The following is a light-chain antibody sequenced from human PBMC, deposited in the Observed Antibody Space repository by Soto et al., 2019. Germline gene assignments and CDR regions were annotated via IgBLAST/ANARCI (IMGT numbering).Light chain of an antibody. CDR3: QQSYSTLYT. Sequence: DIQMTQSPSSLSASIGDRVTITCRASQRISTYLNWYQHKPGKAPNLLIYAASSLQSGVPSRFSGSGSGTEFTLTISSLQPEDFATYYCQQSYSTLYTFGQGTKLEIK. CDR1: QRISTY. CDR2: AAS. V-gene: IGKV1-39*01. J-gene: IGKJ2*01.